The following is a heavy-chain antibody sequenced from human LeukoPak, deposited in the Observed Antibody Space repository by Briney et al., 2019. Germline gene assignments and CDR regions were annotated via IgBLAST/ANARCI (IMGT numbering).Heavy chain of an antibody. D-gene: IGHD5-12*01. CDR1: GYTFTSYG. CDR2: ISAYNGNT. V-gene: IGHV1-18*01. Sequence: ASVKVSCKASGYTFTSYGISWVRQAPGQGLEWMGWISAYNGNTNYAQKLQGRVTMTTDTSTSTAYMELRSLRSDDTAVYYCARGYSGYDYFGGYYYYMDVWGKGTTVTVSS. J-gene: IGHJ6*03. CDR3: ARGYSGYDYFGGYYYYMDV.